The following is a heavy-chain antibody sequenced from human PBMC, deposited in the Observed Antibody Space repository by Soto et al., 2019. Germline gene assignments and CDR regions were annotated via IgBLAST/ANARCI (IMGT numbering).Heavy chain of an antibody. CDR2: INHSGST. D-gene: IGHD2-8*02. V-gene: IGHV4-34*01. CDR3: ARDKITGLFDY. J-gene: IGHJ4*02. CDR1: GGSFSGYY. Sequence: QVQLQQWGAGLLKPSETLSLTCAVYGGSFSGYYWTWIRQPPGTGLEWIGEINHSGSTNYNPSLKSRVTISVDTSKHQFSLKLTSVXAAXXXXYXXARDKITGLFDYWGQGTLVTVSS.